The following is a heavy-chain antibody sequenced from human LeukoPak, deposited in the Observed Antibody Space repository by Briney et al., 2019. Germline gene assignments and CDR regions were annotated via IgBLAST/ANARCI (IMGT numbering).Heavy chain of an antibody. Sequence: SETLSLTCTVSGGSITNYYWSWIRQTPGKGLEWIGYLYYSGDTNYNPSLKSRVAISVDTSKNQFSLSLSSVTAADTAVYFCANSPPLGSNNDYYTPFDFWGQGTLVTVSS. J-gene: IGHJ4*02. CDR3: ANSPPLGSNNDYYTPFDF. D-gene: IGHD3-3*01. V-gene: IGHV4-59*01. CDR2: LYYSGDT. CDR1: GGSITNYY.